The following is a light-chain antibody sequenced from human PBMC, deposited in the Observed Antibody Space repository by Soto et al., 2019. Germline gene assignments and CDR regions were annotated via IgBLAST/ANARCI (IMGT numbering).Light chain of an antibody. Sequence: EIVLTQSPATLSLSPGERATLSCRASQSISTYLAWYQHKPGQAPRLLIYDASNRATGIPARFSGSGSGTDFPLSISSLEPEDFAVSYCQPGSNWPPYTFGPGTKLEIK. CDR2: DAS. CDR1: QSISTY. J-gene: IGKJ2*01. V-gene: IGKV3-11*01. CDR3: QPGSNWPPYT.